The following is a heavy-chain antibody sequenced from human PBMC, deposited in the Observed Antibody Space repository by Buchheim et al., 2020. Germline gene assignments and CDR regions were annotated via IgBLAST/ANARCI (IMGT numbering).Heavy chain of an antibody. V-gene: IGHV3-74*01. J-gene: IGHJ4*02. D-gene: IGHD3-3*01. CDR1: GFTFSTYW. Sequence: EVQLVESGGGLVQPGGSLRLSCAASGFTFSTYWMHWVRQAPGKGLMWVSRINSDGSRTNYADSVKGRFTISRDNSKNTLSLQMNSLRAEDTAVYYCARDYYDFWSGFRPFDYWGQGTL. CDR2: INSDGSRT. CDR3: ARDYYDFWSGFRPFDY.